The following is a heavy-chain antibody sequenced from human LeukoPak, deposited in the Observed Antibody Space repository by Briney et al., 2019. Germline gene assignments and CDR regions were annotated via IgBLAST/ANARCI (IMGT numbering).Heavy chain of an antibody. CDR1: GSTFSNYW. CDR3: ARDGDGYKSIPFDY. CDR2: IKQDGSEK. V-gene: IGHV3-7*01. D-gene: IGHD5-24*01. Sequence: GGSLRLSCAASGSTFSNYWMSWVRQPPGKGLEWVANIKQDGSEKYYVDSVKGRFTISRDNAKNSLYLQMNNLSIEDTAVYYYARDGDGYKSIPFDYWGQGALVTVSS. J-gene: IGHJ4*02.